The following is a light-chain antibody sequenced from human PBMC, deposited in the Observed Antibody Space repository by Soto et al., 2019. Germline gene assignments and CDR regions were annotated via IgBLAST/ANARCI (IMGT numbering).Light chain of an antibody. J-gene: IGLJ2*01. CDR1: RSNIGAGYD. Sequence: QSVLTQPPSVSGAPGQRVTISCTGSRSNIGAGYDVHWYQQLPGTAPKLLIYVTNNRPSGVPDRFSGSKSGTSASLAITGLRAEDEADYYCQTYDSSLSGSIFGGGTKVTVL. V-gene: IGLV1-40*01. CDR2: VTN. CDR3: QTYDSSLSGSI.